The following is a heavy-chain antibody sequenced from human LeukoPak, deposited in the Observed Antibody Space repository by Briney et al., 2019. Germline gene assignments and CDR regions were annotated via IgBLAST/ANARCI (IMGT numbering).Heavy chain of an antibody. CDR3: ARGSYGSGT. V-gene: IGHV4-4*07. D-gene: IGHD3-10*01. CDR2: VYTSGSA. CDR1: GGSISSYY. J-gene: IGHJ4*02. Sequence: SETLSLTCTVSGGSISSYYWSWIRQPAGEGLEWIGRVYTSGSADYNPSLKSRVTISLDTSKNQFSLTLTSVTAADTAVYYCARGSYGSGTRGQGTLVTVSS.